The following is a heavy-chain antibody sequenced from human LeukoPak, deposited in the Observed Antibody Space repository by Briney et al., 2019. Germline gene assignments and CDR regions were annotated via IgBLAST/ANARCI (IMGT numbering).Heavy chain of an antibody. CDR1: VGSFSGYH. Sequence: SETLSLTCAVYVGSFSGYHWSWIRQSPGKGLEWIGEINHSGSTNYNPSLKSRVTISVDTSKNQFSLKLSSVTAADTAVYYCARGRTYYYGSGSYYLDYWGQGTLVTVSS. J-gene: IGHJ4*02. D-gene: IGHD3-10*01. CDR2: INHSGST. V-gene: IGHV4-34*01. CDR3: ARGRTYYYGSGSYYLDY.